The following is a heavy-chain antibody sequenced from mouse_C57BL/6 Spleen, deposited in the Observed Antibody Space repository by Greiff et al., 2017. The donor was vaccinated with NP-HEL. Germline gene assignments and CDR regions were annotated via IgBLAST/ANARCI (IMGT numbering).Heavy chain of an antibody. Sequence: VQLQQSGPELVKPGASVKISCKASGYAFSSSWMNWVKQRPGKGLEWIGRIYPGDGDTNYNGKFKGKATLTADKSSSTAYMQLSSLTSEDSAVYLCARGGRLLQAMDYWGQGTSVTVSS. CDR2: IYPGDGDT. CDR1: GYAFSSSW. CDR3: ARGGRLLQAMDY. V-gene: IGHV1-82*01. J-gene: IGHJ4*01. D-gene: IGHD2-3*01.